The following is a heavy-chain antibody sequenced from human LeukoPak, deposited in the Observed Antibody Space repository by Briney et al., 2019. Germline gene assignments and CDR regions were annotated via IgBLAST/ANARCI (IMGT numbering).Heavy chain of an antibody. D-gene: IGHD1-1*01. CDR3: ARIWKANYYYYYYIDV. V-gene: IGHV4-39*01. CDR2: IYYSGST. J-gene: IGHJ6*03. Sequence: SXXLSLTCTVSGGSISSSSYYWGWIRQPPGKGLEWIVSIYYSGSTYYNPSLKSRVTISVKRTKNKYSSKLSSVTAADTAVYYCARIWKANYYYYYYIDVWGKGTTVTVSS. CDR1: GGSISSSSYY.